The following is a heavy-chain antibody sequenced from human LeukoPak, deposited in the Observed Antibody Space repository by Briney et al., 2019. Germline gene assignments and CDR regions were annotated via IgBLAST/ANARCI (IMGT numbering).Heavy chain of an antibody. J-gene: IGHJ3*02. CDR3: ARNGDYGSGSWKPFDI. CDR2: IYSGGST. D-gene: IGHD3-10*01. Sequence: PGGSLRLSCVVSGFNVKTNYMSWVRQAPGKGPEWVSLIYSGGSTSYADSVKGRFTISRDNSENTLYLQVNTLRVEDTAVYYCARNGDYGSGSWKPFDIWGQGTVVTVSS. CDR1: GFNVKTNY. V-gene: IGHV3-66*01.